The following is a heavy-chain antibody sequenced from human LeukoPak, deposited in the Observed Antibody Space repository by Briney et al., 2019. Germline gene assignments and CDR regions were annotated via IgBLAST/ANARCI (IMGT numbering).Heavy chain of an antibody. CDR3: AKESHSSGWKKYYFDY. CDR2: ISWNSGSI. V-gene: IGHV3-9*03. CDR1: GFTFDDYA. J-gene: IGHJ4*02. D-gene: IGHD6-19*01. Sequence: GRSLRLSCAASGFTFDDYAMHWVRQAPGKGLEWVSGISWNSGSIGYADSVKGRFTISRDNAKNSLYLQMNSLRAEDMALYYCAKESHSSGWKKYYFDYWGQGTLVTVSS.